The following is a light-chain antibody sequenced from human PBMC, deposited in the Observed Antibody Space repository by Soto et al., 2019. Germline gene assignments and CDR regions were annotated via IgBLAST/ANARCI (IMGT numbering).Light chain of an antibody. V-gene: IGKV3-11*01. J-gene: IGKJ3*01. CDR2: AAS. CDR1: QSDGGR. CDR3: QQRSNWPLFA. Sequence: DTVLTQSPATLSLSPGETASLSCSASQSDGGRLAWYQVKAGQAPRLLIYAASHRAAGIPSRFSGSGSGTEFTLTISGLVPEDCAVYYCQQRSNWPLFAFGPGTKVEI.